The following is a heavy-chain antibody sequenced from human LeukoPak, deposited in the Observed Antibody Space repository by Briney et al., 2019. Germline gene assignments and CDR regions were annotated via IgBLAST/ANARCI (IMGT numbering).Heavy chain of an antibody. Sequence: SETLSFTCTVSGGSISSYYWSWIRQPPGKGLEWIGYIYYSGSTNYNPSLKSRVTISVDTSKNQFSLKLSSVTAADTAVYYCAGSYCSSTSCLNWFDPWGQGTLVTVSS. CDR3: AGSYCSSTSCLNWFDP. CDR2: IYYSGST. V-gene: IGHV4-59*01. CDR1: GGSISSYY. D-gene: IGHD2-2*01. J-gene: IGHJ5*02.